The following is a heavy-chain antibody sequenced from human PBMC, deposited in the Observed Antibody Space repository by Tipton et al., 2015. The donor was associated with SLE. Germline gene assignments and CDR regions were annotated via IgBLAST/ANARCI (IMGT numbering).Heavy chain of an antibody. D-gene: IGHD3-3*01. CDR1: GFTFSSYG. CDR2: IRYDGSNK. J-gene: IGHJ4*02. Sequence: SLRLSCAASGFTFSSYGMHWVRQAPGKGLEWVAFIRYDGSNKYYADSVKGRFTISRDNSKNTLYLQMNSLRAEDTAVYYCAKTWGVWSGYYYYFDYWGQGTLVTVSS. V-gene: IGHV3-30*02. CDR3: AKTWGVWSGYYYYFDY.